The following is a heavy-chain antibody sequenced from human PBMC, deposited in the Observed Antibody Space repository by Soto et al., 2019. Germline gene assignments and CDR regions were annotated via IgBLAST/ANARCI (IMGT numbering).Heavy chain of an antibody. CDR1: GCSIGDRDCY. J-gene: IGHJ4*02. CDR3: ARNYDSSGLGY. V-gene: IGHV4-30-4*01. Sequence: SEPQPLTWPVSGCSIGDRDCYWIWIRQPPGKGLEWIGYIYYSGSTYYNPSLKSRVTISVDTSKNQFSLKLSSVTAADTAVYYCARNYDSSGLGYLGQGTLVTVSS. D-gene: IGHD3-22*01. CDR2: IYYSGST.